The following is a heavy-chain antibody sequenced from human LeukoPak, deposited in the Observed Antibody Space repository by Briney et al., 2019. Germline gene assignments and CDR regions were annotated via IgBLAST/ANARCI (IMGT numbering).Heavy chain of an antibody. D-gene: IGHD1-1*01. V-gene: IGHV4-39*07. Sequence: PSETLSLTCTVSGGSVSSSSYYWGWIRQPPGKGLEWIGSIYYSGSTYYNPSLKSRVTISVDTSKNQFSLKLSSVTAADTAVYYCARGEYNWNDRGPGPFDYWGQGTLVTVSS. CDR1: GGSVSSSSYY. CDR2: IYYSGST. CDR3: ARGEYNWNDRGPGPFDY. J-gene: IGHJ4*02.